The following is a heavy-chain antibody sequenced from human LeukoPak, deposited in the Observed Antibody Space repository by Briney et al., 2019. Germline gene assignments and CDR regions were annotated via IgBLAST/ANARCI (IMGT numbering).Heavy chain of an antibody. V-gene: IGHV3-9*01. CDR2: ISWNSGSI. CDR3: ARGVYYDSSGYPPDY. D-gene: IGHD3-22*01. J-gene: IGHJ4*02. Sequence: GGSLRLSCAASGFTFDDYAMHWVRQAPGKGLEWVSGISWNSGSIGYADSVKGRFTISRDNSKNTLYLQMNSLRAEDTAVYYCARGVYYDSSGYPPDYWGQGTLVTVSS. CDR1: GFTFDDYA.